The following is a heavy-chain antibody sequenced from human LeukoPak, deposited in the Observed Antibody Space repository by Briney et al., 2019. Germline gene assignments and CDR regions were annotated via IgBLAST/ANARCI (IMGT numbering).Heavy chain of an antibody. D-gene: IGHD3-9*01. CDR3: AKMTGDFDY. Sequence: PGRSLRLSCAASGFTFDDYAMHWVRRAPGKGLEWVSGISWNSGSIGYADSVKGRFTISRDNAKNSLYLQMNSLRAEDAALYYCAKMTGDFDYWGQGTLVTVSS. CDR2: ISWNSGSI. V-gene: IGHV3-9*01. J-gene: IGHJ4*02. CDR1: GFTFDDYA.